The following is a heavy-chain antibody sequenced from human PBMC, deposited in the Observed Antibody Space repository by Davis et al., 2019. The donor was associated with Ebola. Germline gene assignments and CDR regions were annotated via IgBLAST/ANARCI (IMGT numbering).Heavy chain of an antibody. CDR2: IYHSGST. CDR3: ARGTISSGVQVAYDDY. CDR1: GGSISSYY. Sequence: PGGSLRLSCTVSGGSISSYYWSWIRQPPGKGLEWIGTIYHSGSTYYNPSLKSRVTISVDTSKNQFSLKLSSVTAADTAVYYCARGTISSGVQVAYDDYWGQGTLVTVSS. V-gene: IGHV4-59*12. J-gene: IGHJ4*02. D-gene: IGHD6-19*01.